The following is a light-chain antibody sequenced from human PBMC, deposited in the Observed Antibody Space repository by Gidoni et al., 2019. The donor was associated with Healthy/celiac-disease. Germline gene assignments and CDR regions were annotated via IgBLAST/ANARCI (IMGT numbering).Light chain of an antibody. J-gene: IGKJ3*01. Sequence: DNQMTQSPSSLSASVGDRVTITCRASKGIINDLRWYQQKPGKAPKRLIYAASSSQSGVPSRFSGSGSGTEFTLTISSLQPEDFATYYCLQHNRYPFTFGPGTKVDIK. CDR1: KGIIND. V-gene: IGKV1-17*01. CDR3: LQHNRYPFT. CDR2: AAS.